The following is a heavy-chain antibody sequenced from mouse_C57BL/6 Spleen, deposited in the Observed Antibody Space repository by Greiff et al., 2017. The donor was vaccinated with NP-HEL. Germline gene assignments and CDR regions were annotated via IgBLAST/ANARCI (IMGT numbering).Heavy chain of an antibody. J-gene: IGHJ4*01. Sequence: QVQLQQPGAELVRPGSSVKLSCKASGYTFTSYWMHWVKQRPIQGLEWIGNIDPSDSETHYNQKFKDKATLTVDISSSTAYMQLSSLTSEDSAVYYCARLGVVRDYYAMDYWGQGTSVTVSS. CDR3: ARLGVVRDYYAMDY. CDR1: GYTFTSYW. CDR2: IDPSDSET. D-gene: IGHD1-1*01. V-gene: IGHV1-52*01.